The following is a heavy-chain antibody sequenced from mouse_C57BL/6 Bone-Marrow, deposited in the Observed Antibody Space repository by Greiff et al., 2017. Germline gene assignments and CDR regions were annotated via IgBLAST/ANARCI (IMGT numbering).Heavy chain of an antibody. CDR3: ANMVTCAY. CDR2: ISSGSSTI. CDR1: GFTFSDYG. D-gene: IGHD2-2*01. V-gene: IGHV5-17*01. Sequence: EVKVEESGGGLVKPGGSLKLSCAASGFTFSDYGMHWVRQAPEKGLEWVAYISSGSSTIYYADTVKGRFTISRDNAKNTLFLQMTSLRSEDTAMYYCANMVTCAYWGQGTLVTVSA. J-gene: IGHJ3*01.